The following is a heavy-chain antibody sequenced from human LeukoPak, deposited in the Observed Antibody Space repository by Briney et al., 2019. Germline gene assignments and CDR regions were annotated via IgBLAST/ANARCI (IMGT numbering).Heavy chain of an antibody. V-gene: IGHV3-7*01. CDR2: INQDGSEE. Sequence: PGGSLRLSCAASGFTFSNYWMSWVRQAPGKGLEWVAHINQDGSEEHYMDSVKARFIISRDNAKNSLSLQMDSLRAEDTAVYYCVRDGGVSGYDLLDYWGQGTLVTDSS. D-gene: IGHD5-12*01. J-gene: IGHJ4*02. CDR3: VRDGGVSGYDLLDY. CDR1: GFTFSNYW.